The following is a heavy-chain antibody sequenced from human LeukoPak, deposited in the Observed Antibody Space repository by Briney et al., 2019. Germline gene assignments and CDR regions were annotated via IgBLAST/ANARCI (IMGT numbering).Heavy chain of an antibody. Sequence: GGSLRLSCAASGFTFSSYAMHWVRQAPGKGLEWVAVISYDGSNKYYADSVKGRFTISRDNSKNTLYLQMNSLRAEDTAVYYCARDLYGGNSEVDYWGQGTLVTVSS. CDR3: ARDLYGGNSEVDY. CDR1: GFTFSSYA. V-gene: IGHV3-30*04. D-gene: IGHD4-23*01. J-gene: IGHJ4*02. CDR2: ISYDGSNK.